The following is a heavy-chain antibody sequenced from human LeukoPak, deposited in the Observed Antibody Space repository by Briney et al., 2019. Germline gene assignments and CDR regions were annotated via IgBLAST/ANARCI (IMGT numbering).Heavy chain of an antibody. CDR2: IKQDGSEK. D-gene: IGHD3-22*01. CDR1: GFTFSSYW. Sequence: PGGSLRLSCAASGFTFSSYWMSWVRQAPGKGLEWVANIKQDGSEKYYVDSAKGRFTISRDNAKNSLYLQMNSLRAEDTAVYYCARGAHYYDSSGYYYDYYYYYMDVWGKGTTVTVSS. J-gene: IGHJ6*03. V-gene: IGHV3-7*01. CDR3: ARGAHYYDSSGYYYDYYYYYMDV.